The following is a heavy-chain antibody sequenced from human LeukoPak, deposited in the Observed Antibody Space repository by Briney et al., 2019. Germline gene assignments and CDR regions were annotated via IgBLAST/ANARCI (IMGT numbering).Heavy chain of an antibody. Sequence: PGGSLRLSCSASGFTFSNYAMHWVRQAPGEGLEYVSSVGSNGGDTSYADSVKGRFTISRDNSKNTLYLQMSSLRTEDTAVYYCARDRDLWSYYGMDVWGQGTTVTVSS. CDR3: ARDRDLWSYYGMDV. D-gene: IGHD3-16*01. V-gene: IGHV3-64D*06. CDR2: VGSNGGDT. CDR1: GFTFSNYA. J-gene: IGHJ6*02.